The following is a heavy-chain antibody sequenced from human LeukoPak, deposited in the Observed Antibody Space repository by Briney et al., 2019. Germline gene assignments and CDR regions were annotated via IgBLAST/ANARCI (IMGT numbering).Heavy chain of an antibody. V-gene: IGHV3-30*04. CDR3: ARELQYTPRDDY. CDR2: ISYDGSNK. Sequence: GGSLRLSCAASGFTFSSYAMHWVRQAPGKGLEWVAVISYDGSNKYYADSVKGRFTISRDNSKNTLYLQMNSLRAEDTAVYYCARELQYTPRDDYWGQGTLVTVSS. D-gene: IGHD2-2*02. CDR1: GFTFSSYA. J-gene: IGHJ4*02.